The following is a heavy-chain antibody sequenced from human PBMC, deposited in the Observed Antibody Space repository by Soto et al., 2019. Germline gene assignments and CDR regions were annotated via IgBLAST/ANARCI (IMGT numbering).Heavy chain of an antibody. D-gene: IGHD2-15*01. CDR1: GFSLSATGVG. CDR2: IYWDDDQ. Sequence: SGPTLVNPTPPLTLTCSFSGFSLSATGVGVGWVRQPRGKALEFLALIYWDDDQKFRPLLRNRLTITKDTSKNEVVLTMTNMDSVDSGTYYCVHTPNYRLGGLHYWGRGTLVTVSS. J-gene: IGHJ4*02. V-gene: IGHV2-5*02. CDR3: VHTPNYRLGGLHY.